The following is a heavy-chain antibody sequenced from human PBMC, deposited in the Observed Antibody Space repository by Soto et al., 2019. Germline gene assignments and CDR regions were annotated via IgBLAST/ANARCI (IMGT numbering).Heavy chain of an antibody. CDR1: GGSISTGGYY. CDR3: ARGLSVTLFDN. J-gene: IGHJ4*02. Sequence: QVQLQESGPGLVKPSQTLSLTCTVSGGSISTGGYYWTWIRQHPGKGLEWIGYIYYSGSTYYNPSLKSRATISLDTYYNQFSLKLSSVTAADTAVYYGARGLSVTLFDNWGQGTLVTVSS. CDR2: IYYSGST. D-gene: IGHD4-17*01. V-gene: IGHV4-31*03.